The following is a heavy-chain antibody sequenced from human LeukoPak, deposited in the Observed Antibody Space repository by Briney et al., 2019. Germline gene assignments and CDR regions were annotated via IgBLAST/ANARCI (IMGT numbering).Heavy chain of an antibody. D-gene: IGHD3-3*01. CDR3: ARDRSGGSRYYDFWSGYYSFDY. V-gene: IGHV3-21*01. Sequence: PGGSLRLSCAASGFTLSSYSMNWVRQAPGKGLEWVSSISSSSSYIYYADSVKGRFTISRDNAKNSLYLQMNSLRAEDTAVYYCARDRSGGSRYYDFWSGYYSFDYWGQGTLVTVSS. J-gene: IGHJ4*02. CDR1: GFTLSSYS. CDR2: ISSSSSYI.